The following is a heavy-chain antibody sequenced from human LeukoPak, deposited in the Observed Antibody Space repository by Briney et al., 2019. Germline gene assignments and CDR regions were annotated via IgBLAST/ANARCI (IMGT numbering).Heavy chain of an antibody. V-gene: IGHV3-21*01. CDR1: GFTFTSYT. CDR2: ITSGSSYI. Sequence: GGSLGLSCAASGFTFTSYTMNWVRQAPGKGLEWVSSITSGSSYIYYADSVKGRFTISRDNAKNSLYLQMTSLRVEDTAVYYCAKTYGHFDDWGQGTLVTVSS. J-gene: IGHJ4*02. D-gene: IGHD4-17*01. CDR3: AKTYGHFDD.